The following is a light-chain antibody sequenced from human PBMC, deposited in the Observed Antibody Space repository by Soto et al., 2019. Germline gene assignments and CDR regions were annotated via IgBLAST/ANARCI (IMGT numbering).Light chain of an antibody. J-gene: IGKJ1*01. V-gene: IGKV3-15*01. CDR3: QQYNSYPGT. CDR2: DTS. Sequence: EVVLTQSPATLSVSPGEGVTLSCRASQGIGDTLAWYQHKPGQTPRLLIYDTSARATGVPARFSGSMSGPEFTLTFSSLQPDGFATYYCQQYNSYPGTFGQGTKVDIK. CDR1: QGIGDT.